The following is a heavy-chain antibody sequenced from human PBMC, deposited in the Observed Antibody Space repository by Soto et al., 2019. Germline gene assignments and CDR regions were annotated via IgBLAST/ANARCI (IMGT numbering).Heavy chain of an antibody. CDR2: INAGNGNT. Sequence: ASVKVSCKASGYTFTSYAMHWVRQAPGQRLEWMGWINAGNGNTKYSQKFQGRVTITRDTSASTAYMELSSLRSEDTAVYYCARDHVGYCSGGSCYNDYYYYMDVWGKGTTVTVSS. CDR3: ARDHVGYCSGGSCYNDYYYYMDV. V-gene: IGHV1-3*01. J-gene: IGHJ6*03. CDR1: GYTFTSYA. D-gene: IGHD2-15*01.